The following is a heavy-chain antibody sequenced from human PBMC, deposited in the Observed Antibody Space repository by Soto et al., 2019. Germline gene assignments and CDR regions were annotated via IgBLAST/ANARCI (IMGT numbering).Heavy chain of an antibody. CDR2: VSSTGGYT. Sequence: QMQLVESGGDLVKPGGSLRLSCAASGFNFGDYYMSWVRQAPGKGLEWVSFVSSTGGYTKYSDSVGGRFTVSRDNGKNSLHLHLNSLRVEDTAVSYCARLRVGVNWYFDLWGRGTLVTVSS. V-gene: IGHV3-11*06. CDR1: GFNFGDYY. J-gene: IGHJ2*01. D-gene: IGHD1-26*01. CDR3: ARLRVGVNWYFDL.